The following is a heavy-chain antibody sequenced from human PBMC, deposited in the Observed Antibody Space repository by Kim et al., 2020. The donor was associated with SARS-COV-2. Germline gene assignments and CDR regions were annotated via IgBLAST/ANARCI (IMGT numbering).Heavy chain of an antibody. CDR1: GFVFSSYS. Sequence: GGSLRLSCAASGFVFSSYSMNWVRQSPGGGLEWVSSIGSRPGYLYYADSVKGRFIVSRDNGRNSLYLQMNSLKAEDTGVYFCATPSGVWGQGTTVTVSS. J-gene: IGHJ6*02. V-gene: IGHV3-21*06. CDR3: ATPSGV. D-gene: IGHD3-10*01. CDR2: IGSRPGYL.